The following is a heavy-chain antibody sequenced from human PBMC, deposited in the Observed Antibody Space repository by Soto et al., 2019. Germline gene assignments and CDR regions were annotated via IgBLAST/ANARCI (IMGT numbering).Heavy chain of an antibody. V-gene: IGHV1-18*01. J-gene: IGHJ3*02. D-gene: IGHD4-17*01. CDR2: ISAYNGNT. CDR3: ASAADYGDYNDAFDI. Sequence: QVQLVQSGAEVEKPGASVKVSCKASGYTFTSYGISWVRQAPGQGLEWMGWISAYNGNTNYAQKLQGRVTMTTDTSTSTAYMELRSLRSDDTAVYYCASAADYGDYNDAFDIWGQGTMVTVSS. CDR1: GYTFTSYG.